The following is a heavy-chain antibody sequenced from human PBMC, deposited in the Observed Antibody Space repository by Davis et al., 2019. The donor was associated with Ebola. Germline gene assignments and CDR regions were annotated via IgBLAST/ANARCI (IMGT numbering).Heavy chain of an antibody. Sequence: MPSETLSLTCAVYGGSFSGYYWSWIRQPPGKGLEWIGEINHSGSTNYNPSLKSRVTISVDKSKNQFSLKLSSVTAADTAVYYCARVIAVAGPHYYYYYGMDVWGQGTTVTVSS. V-gene: IGHV4-34*01. CDR2: INHSGST. CDR1: GGSFSGYY. CDR3: ARVIAVAGPHYYYYYGMDV. D-gene: IGHD6-19*01. J-gene: IGHJ6*02.